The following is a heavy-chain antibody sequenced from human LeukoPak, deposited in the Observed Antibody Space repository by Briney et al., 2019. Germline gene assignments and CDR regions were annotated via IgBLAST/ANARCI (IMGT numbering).Heavy chain of an antibody. Sequence: PGRSLRLSCAASGFTFSSYAMHWVRQAPGKGLEWVAVISYDGSNKYYADSVKGRFTISRDNSKNTLYLQMNSLRAEDTAVYYCARDGVLTYSSGWYYYYYYYMDVWGKGTTVTVSS. V-gene: IGHV3-30*04. D-gene: IGHD6-19*01. CDR1: GFTFSSYA. J-gene: IGHJ6*03. CDR3: ARDGVLTYSSGWYYYYYYYMDV. CDR2: ISYDGSNK.